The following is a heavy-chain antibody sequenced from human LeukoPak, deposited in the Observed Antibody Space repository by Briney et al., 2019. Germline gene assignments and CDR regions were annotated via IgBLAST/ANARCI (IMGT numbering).Heavy chain of an antibody. Sequence: SETLSLTCTVSGGSISSSSYYWGWIRQPPGKGLEWIGSIYHSGSTHYKSSLKRRVTISVDSSKNQLSLKLTSVAAADTAVYYCARGVGLTQGGAFDFWGQGTLVTVSS. CDR1: GGSISSSSYY. J-gene: IGHJ4*02. V-gene: IGHV4-39*07. CDR3: ARGVGLTQGGAFDF. CDR2: IYHSGST. D-gene: IGHD3-16*01.